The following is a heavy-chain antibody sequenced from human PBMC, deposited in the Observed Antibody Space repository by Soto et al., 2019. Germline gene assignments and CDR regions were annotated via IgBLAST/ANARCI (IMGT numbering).Heavy chain of an antibody. D-gene: IGHD6-19*01. CDR3: ARSPYNEQWLVRGDWFDP. CDR2: INPNSGGT. J-gene: IGHJ5*02. V-gene: IGHV1-2*04. Sequence: ASVKVSCKASGYTFTGYYMHWVRQAPGQGLEWMGWINPNSGGTNYAQKFQGWVTMTRDTSISTAYMELSRLRSDDTAVYYCARSPYNEQWLVRGDWFDPWGQGTLVTVS. CDR1: GYTFTGYY.